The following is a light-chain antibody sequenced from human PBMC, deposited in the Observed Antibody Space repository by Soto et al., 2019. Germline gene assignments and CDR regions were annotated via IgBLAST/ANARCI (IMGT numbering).Light chain of an antibody. CDR3: CSYAGNPTRGL. V-gene: IGLV2-23*01. Sequence: QSALTQPASVSGSPGQSITISCTGTRSDVGTYNLVSWYQQHPGKAPKLIIYEDIKWPSGVSNHFSGSKSGNTASLTVSGLQAEDEADYFCCSYAGNPTRGLFGGGTKLTVL. J-gene: IGLJ3*02. CDR2: EDI. CDR1: RSDVGTYNL.